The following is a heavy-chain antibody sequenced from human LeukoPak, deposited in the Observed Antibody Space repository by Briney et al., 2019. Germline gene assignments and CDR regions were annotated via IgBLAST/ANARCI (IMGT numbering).Heavy chain of an antibody. CDR3: ARRFGYYYGSGSRQDT. Sequence: PGGSLRLSCAASGFTFSNAWMSWVRQPPGKGLEWIGEINHSGSTNYNPSLKSRVTISVDTSKNQFSLKLSSVTAADTAVYYCARRFGYYYGSGSRQDTWGQGTLVTVSS. V-gene: IGHV4-34*01. J-gene: IGHJ5*02. D-gene: IGHD3-10*01. CDR1: GFTFSNAW. CDR2: INHSGST.